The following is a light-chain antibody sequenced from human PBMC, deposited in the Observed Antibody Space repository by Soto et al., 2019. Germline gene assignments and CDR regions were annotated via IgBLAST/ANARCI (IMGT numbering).Light chain of an antibody. J-gene: IGKJ2*01. Sequence: EIVLTQYPATLSLSPGEIATLSCRASQSFSSYLAWYQQKPGQAPRLLIYDASNRATGIPARFSGSGSGTDFTLTISSLEPEDFAVYYCQQRSNCPQTFGQGTKLEIK. CDR2: DAS. CDR3: QQRSNCPQT. V-gene: IGKV3-11*01. CDR1: QSFSSY.